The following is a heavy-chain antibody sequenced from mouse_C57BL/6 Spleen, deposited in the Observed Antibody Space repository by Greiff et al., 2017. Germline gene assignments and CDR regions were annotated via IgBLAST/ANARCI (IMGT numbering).Heavy chain of an antibody. V-gene: IGHV5-16*01. CDR1: GFTFSDYY. CDR2: INYDGSST. D-gene: IGHD1-1*01. J-gene: IGHJ4*01. Sequence: EVQLVESEGGLVQPGSSMKLSCTASGFTFSDYYMAWVRQVPEKGLEWVANINYDGSSTYYLDSLKSRFIISRDNAKNILYLQMSSLKSEDTATYYCAREGGSSRYYAMDYWGQGTSVTVSS. CDR3: AREGGSSRYYAMDY.